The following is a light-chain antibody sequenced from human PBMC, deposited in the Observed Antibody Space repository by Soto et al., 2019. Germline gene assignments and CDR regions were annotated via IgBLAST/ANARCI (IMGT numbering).Light chain of an antibody. CDR1: TSDIAGYNY. J-gene: IGLJ1*01. CDR2: EVT. Sequence: QSVLGHPASVSGSPGQLITISCTGTTSDIAGYNYVSWYQQHPGKAPKLLIYEVTSRASGVSHRFSGSKSGNTAPLTISGLQAEEEAEYYCNSYTSASFYVFGTGTKVTVL. V-gene: IGLV2-14*01. CDR3: NSYTSASFYV.